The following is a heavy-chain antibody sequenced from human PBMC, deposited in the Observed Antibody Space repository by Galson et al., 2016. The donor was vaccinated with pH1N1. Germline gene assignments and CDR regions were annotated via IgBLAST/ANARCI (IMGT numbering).Heavy chain of an antibody. D-gene: IGHD3-3*01. CDR2: VSGTGTT. J-gene: IGHJ5*01. CDR1: GGSISNSY. CDR3: ARESLEWLIISGHRVELNWFDS. Sequence: ETLSLTCTVSGGSISNSYWSWIRQPPGKGLEWIGRVSGTGTTNYNPSLKSRVTISIDTSKNQFSLKMASVTAADTAVYFCARESLEWLIISGHRVELNWFDSWGQGTLVTVSS. V-gene: IGHV4-59*08.